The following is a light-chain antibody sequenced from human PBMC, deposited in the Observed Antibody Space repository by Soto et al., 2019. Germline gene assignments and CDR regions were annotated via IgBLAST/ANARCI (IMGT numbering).Light chain of an antibody. CDR1: NIGSKS. J-gene: IGLJ2*01. Sequence: VLTQPPSVSVAPGKTARITCGGNNIGSKSVHWYQQKPGQAPVLVIYYDSDRPSGIPERFSGSNSGNTATLTISRVEAGDEADYYCQVWDSSSDPVVFGGGTKLTVL. CDR3: QVWDSSSDPVV. V-gene: IGLV3-21*04. CDR2: YDS.